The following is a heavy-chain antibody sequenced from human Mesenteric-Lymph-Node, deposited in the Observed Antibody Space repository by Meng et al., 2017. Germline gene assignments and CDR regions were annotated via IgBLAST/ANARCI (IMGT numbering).Heavy chain of an antibody. CDR3: ARKRGYSYGSGAFFDY. J-gene: IGHJ4*02. CDR2: ISGSGSTI. D-gene: IGHD5-18*01. CDR1: GFTFSDYY. Sequence: GGSLRLSCAASGFTFSDYYMSWIRQAPGKGLEWVSYISGSGSTIYYADSVKGRFTISRDNAKNSLYLQMNSLRAEDTAVYYCARKRGYSYGSGAFFDYWGQGTLVTSPQ. V-gene: IGHV3-11*01.